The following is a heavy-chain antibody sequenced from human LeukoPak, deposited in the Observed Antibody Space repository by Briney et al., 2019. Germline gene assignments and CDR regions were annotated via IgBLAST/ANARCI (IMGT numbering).Heavy chain of an antibody. CDR3: AREGGSGWSRAFDI. CDR2: ISYDGSNK. Sequence: GGSLRLSCAASGFTFSSYGMPWVRQAPGKGLEWVAVISYDGSNKYYADSVKGRFTISRDNSKNTLYLQMNSLRAEDTAVYYCAREGGSGWSRAFDIWGQGTMVTVSS. D-gene: IGHD6-19*01. CDR1: GFTFSSYG. J-gene: IGHJ3*02. V-gene: IGHV3-30*03.